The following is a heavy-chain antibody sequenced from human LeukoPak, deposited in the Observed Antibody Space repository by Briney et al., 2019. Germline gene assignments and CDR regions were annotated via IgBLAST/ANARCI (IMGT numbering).Heavy chain of an antibody. V-gene: IGHV1-24*01. J-gene: IGHJ6*03. D-gene: IGHD3-22*01. Sequence: ASVKVSCKVSGHTLNELAIQWVRQAPGKGLEWMGGFNAEDGETIYAQKFQGRVTMTEDRSIETAYLDLTSLRSEDTAVYYCATRYDGGAYYPQYYYYQMDVWGKGTTITVSS. CDR3: ATRYDGGAYYPQYYYYQMDV. CDR2: FNAEDGET. CDR1: GHTLNELA.